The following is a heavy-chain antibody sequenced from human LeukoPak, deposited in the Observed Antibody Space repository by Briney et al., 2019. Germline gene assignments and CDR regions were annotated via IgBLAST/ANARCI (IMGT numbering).Heavy chain of an antibody. J-gene: IGHJ3*02. Sequence: PGGSLRLSCAASGFTFSSYAMHWVRQAPGKGLEWVAVISYDGSNKYYADSVKGRFTISRDNSKNTLYLQMNSLRAEDTAVYYCARAIAARYYAFDIWGQGTMVTVSS. D-gene: IGHD6-6*01. CDR3: ARAIAARYYAFDI. CDR1: GFTFSSYA. CDR2: ISYDGSNK. V-gene: IGHV3-30-3*01.